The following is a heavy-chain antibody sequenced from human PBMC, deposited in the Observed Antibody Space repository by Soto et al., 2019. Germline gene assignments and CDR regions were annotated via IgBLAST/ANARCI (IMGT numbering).Heavy chain of an antibody. Sequence: SRPTLVNPTQTLTLTCTFPGFSLNTSGVCVTWIRQPPGKALEWLARIDYDGDEFYSTSLRTRLTISKDTSQNQVVLTMTNMGPLDTATYYCARILLHSYDGSVHPHWGPGTLVTVSS. CDR1: GFSLNTSGVC. V-gene: IGHV2-70*17. J-gene: IGHJ1*01. CDR2: IDYDGDE. CDR3: ARILLHSYDGSVHPH. D-gene: IGHD3-22*01.